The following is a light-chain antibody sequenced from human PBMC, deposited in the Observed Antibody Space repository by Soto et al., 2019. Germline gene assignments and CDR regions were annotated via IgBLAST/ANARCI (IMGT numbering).Light chain of an antibody. Sequence: DIQMTQSASSLSASVGDRVTFTCQASQNINNYLNWYQQKPGKSPRLLIYDASNLETGVPSRFSGSGSETDFTFTISSLQPADVATYYCQQYDDLPLTFGGGTKVEIK. CDR1: QNINNY. J-gene: IGKJ4*01. CDR2: DAS. V-gene: IGKV1-33*01. CDR3: QQYDDLPLT.